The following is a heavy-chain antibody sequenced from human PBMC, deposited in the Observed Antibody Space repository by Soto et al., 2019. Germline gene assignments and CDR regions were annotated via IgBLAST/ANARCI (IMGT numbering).Heavy chain of an antibody. J-gene: IGHJ6*02. CDR3: ATSIAYCSSTSCYDHYYYYGMDV. CDR1: GYSFTSYW. CDR2: IDPSDSYT. V-gene: IGHV5-10-1*01. D-gene: IGHD2-2*01. Sequence: GEFLKISCKGSGYSFTSYWISWVRQMPGKGLEWMGRIDPSDSYTNYSPSFQGHVTISADKSISTAYLQWSSLKASDTAMYYCATSIAYCSSTSCYDHYYYYGMDVWGQGTTVTVSS.